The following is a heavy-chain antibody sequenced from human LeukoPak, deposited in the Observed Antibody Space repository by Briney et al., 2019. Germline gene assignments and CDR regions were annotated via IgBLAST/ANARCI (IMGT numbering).Heavy chain of an antibody. V-gene: IGHV4-4*07. Sequence: SGTLSLTCTVSGGSISSHYWSWSRQPAGKGLEWIGRIYTSGSTNYNPSLKSRVTMSVDTSKNQFSLKLSSVTAADTAVYYCARVRGGYDTFDYWGQGTLVTVSS. CDR3: ARVRGGYDTFDY. D-gene: IGHD3-22*01. CDR2: IYTSGST. J-gene: IGHJ4*02. CDR1: GGSISSHY.